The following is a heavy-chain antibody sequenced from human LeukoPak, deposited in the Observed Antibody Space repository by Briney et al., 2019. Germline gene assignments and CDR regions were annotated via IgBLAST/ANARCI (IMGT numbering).Heavy chain of an antibody. CDR1: GFTFSRYD. CDR3: AKLVSGSYVGVDY. D-gene: IGHD1-26*01. V-gene: IGHV3-30*18. Sequence: GGSLRLSCAASGFTFSRYDMHWVRQAPGKGLEWVAVISYDGGNKYYADSVKGRFTISRDNSKNTLYLQMNSLRTEDTAVYYCAKLVSGSYVGVDYWGQGTLVTVSS. J-gene: IGHJ4*02. CDR2: ISYDGGNK.